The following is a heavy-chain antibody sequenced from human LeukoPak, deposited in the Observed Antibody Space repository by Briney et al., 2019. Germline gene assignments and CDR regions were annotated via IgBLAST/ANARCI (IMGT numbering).Heavy chain of an antibody. Sequence: ASVKVSCKASGYTFTSYDINWVRQAPGQGLEWMGWINPNSGGTNYAQKFQGRVTMTRDTSISTAYMELSRLRSDDTAVYYCARDDRTEAFDIWGQGTMVTVSS. CDR2: INPNSGGT. CDR1: GYTFTSYD. V-gene: IGHV1-2*02. J-gene: IGHJ3*02. CDR3: ARDDRTEAFDI.